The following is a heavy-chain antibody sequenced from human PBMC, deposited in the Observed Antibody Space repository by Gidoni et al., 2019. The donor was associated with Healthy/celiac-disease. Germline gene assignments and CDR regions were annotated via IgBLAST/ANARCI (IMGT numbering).Heavy chain of an antibody. CDR2: INHSGST. V-gene: IGHV4-34*01. Sequence: QVQLQQWGAGLLKPSETLSLTCAVYGGSFSGYYWSWIRQPPGKGLEWIGEINHSGSTNYNPSLKSRVTISVDTSKNQFSLKLSSVTAADTAVYYCASRGDYYGSGSSPVPAYYYYGMDVWGQGTTVTVSS. CDR1: GGSFSGYY. J-gene: IGHJ6*02. D-gene: IGHD3-10*01. CDR3: ASRGDYYGSGSSPVPAYYYYGMDV.